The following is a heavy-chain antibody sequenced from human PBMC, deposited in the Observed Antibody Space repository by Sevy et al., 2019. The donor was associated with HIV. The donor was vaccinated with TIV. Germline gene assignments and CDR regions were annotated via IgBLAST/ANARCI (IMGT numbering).Heavy chain of an antibody. CDR3: ARPEDYTDSSGYYYLPDAFDI. CDR2: IYPGDSDI. J-gene: IGHJ3*02. D-gene: IGHD3-22*01. V-gene: IGHV5-51*01. Sequence: GESLKISCKGSGYSFTKYWIAWVRQMPGKGLEWMGLIYPGDSDIRYSPSFQGQVTVSADKSISTAYLQWSSLEASDTAMYYCARPEDYTDSSGYYYLPDAFDIWGQGTMVTVSS. CDR1: GYSFTKYW.